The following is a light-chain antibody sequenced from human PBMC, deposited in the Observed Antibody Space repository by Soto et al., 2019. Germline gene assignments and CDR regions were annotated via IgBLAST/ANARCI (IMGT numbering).Light chain of an antibody. V-gene: IGKV2-30*01. CDR2: NVS. J-gene: IGKJ2*01. Sequence: DVVMTQSPLSLHVTLGQPASISCRSSQRLAYSDGNTYLNWFQQRPGQSQRRLVYNVSNRDSRVPDRFSGRGSGTESTLKSSRVEAEDVGVYYCMQGTHWPPSTFGQGTKLEIK. CDR1: QRLAYSDGNTY. CDR3: MQGTHWPPST.